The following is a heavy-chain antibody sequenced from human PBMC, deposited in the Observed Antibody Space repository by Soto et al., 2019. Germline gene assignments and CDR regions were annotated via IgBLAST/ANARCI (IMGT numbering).Heavy chain of an antibody. V-gene: IGHV2-70*11. CDR2: IDWDDDK. CDR1: GFSLSTSGMC. Sequence: SGPTLVNPTQTLTLTCTFSGFSLSTSGMCVSWIRQPPGKALEWLARIDWDDDKYYSTSLKTRLTISKDTSKNQVVLTMTNMDPVDTATYYCARIRLYGSGTGFDNWGQGTLVTVSP. D-gene: IGHD3-10*01. J-gene: IGHJ4*02. CDR3: ARIRLYGSGTGFDN.